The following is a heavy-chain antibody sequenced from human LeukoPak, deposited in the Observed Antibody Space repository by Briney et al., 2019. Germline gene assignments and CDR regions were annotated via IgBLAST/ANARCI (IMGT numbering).Heavy chain of an antibody. J-gene: IGHJ6*02. CDR3: ARDLGSYETGYYYGMDV. V-gene: IGHV1-69*04. D-gene: IGHD1-26*01. Sequence: ASVKVSCKASGGTFSSYAISWVRQAPGQGLEWMGRIIPILGIANYAQKFQGRVTITADKSTSTAYMELSSLRSEDTAVYYCARDLGSYETGYYYGMDVWGQGTTVTVSS. CDR1: GGTFSSYA. CDR2: IIPILGIA.